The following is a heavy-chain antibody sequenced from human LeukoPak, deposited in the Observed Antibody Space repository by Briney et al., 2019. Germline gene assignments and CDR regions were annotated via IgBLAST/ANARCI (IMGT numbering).Heavy chain of an antibody. CDR3: ARSAEGTSCCTAVDY. J-gene: IGHJ4*02. D-gene: IGHD1-7*01. V-gene: IGHV3-23*01. CDR2: ISTSGDRT. CDR1: GFTFSTYA. Sequence: GGSLRLSCAASGFTFSTYAMTWVRQAPGKGLEWVSGISTSGDRTYYADSVKGRFTISRDNSKSTLYLQMNSLRAEDTAEYFCARSAEGTSCCTAVDYWGQGTLVTASS.